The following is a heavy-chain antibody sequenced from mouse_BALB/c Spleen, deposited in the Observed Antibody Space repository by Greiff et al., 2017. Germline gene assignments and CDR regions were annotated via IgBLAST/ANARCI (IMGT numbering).Heavy chain of an antibody. J-gene: IGHJ2*01. CDR1: GYTFTDYA. D-gene: IGHD1-1*01. V-gene: IGHV1S137*01. Sequence: VQLQESGAELVRPGVSVKISCKGSGYTFTDYAMHWVKQSHAKSLEWIGVISTYYGDASYNQKFKGKATMTVDKSSSTAYMELARLTSEDSAIYYCARGRGYYYGTLDYWGQGTTLTVSS. CDR3: ARGRGYYYGTLDY. CDR2: ISTYYGDA.